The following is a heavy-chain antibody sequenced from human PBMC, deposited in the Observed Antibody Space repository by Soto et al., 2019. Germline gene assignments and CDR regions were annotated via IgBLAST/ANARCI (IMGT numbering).Heavy chain of an antibody. V-gene: IGHV1-18*01. D-gene: IGHD2-2*01. CDR2: ISAYNGNT. J-gene: IGHJ5*02. Sequence: ASVKVSCKASGYTFTSYGISWVRQAPGQGLEWMGWISAYNGNTNYAQKLQGRVTMTTDTSTSTAYMELRSLRSDDTAVYYCARDQLKSGDHWSDPWGQGTLVTVSS. CDR3: ARDQLKSGDHWSDP. CDR1: GYTFTSYG.